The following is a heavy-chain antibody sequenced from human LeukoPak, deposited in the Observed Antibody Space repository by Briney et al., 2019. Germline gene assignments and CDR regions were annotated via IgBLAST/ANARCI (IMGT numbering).Heavy chain of an antibody. Sequence: ASVKVSCKASGYTFTGYYMHWVRQAPGQGLEWMGWINPNSGGTNYAQKFQGRVTMTRDTSISTAYMELSRLRSDDTAVYYCARGDSSSLYWKRVDYWGQGTLVTVSS. D-gene: IGHD6-13*01. V-gene: IGHV1-2*02. CDR1: GYTFTGYY. CDR3: ARGDSSSLYWKRVDY. J-gene: IGHJ4*02. CDR2: INPNSGGT.